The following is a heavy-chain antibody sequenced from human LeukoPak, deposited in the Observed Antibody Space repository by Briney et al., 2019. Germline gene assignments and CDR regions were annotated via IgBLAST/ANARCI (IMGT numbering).Heavy chain of an antibody. D-gene: IGHD5-24*01. CDR2: IYYSGST. J-gene: IGHJ4*02. Sequence: SETLPLTCTVSGGSISSYYWSWIQQPPGKGLEWIGYIYYSGSTNYNPSLKSRVTISVDTSKNQFSLKLSSVTAADTAVYYCAREGEMATINWGQGTLVTVSS. CDR1: GGSISSYY. CDR3: AREGEMATIN. V-gene: IGHV4-59*01.